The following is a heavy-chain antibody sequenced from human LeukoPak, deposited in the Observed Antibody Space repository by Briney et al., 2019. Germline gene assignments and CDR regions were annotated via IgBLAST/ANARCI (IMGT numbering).Heavy chain of an antibody. CDR2: INSDGSST. Sequence: PGGSLRLSCAASGFTFSSYWMHWVRHAPGKGLVWVSRINSDGSSTSYADSVKGRFTISRDNAKNTLYLQMNSLRAEDTAVYYCARDVGSGNNWFDPWGQGTLVTVSS. CDR3: ARDVGSGNNWFDP. J-gene: IGHJ5*02. V-gene: IGHV3-74*01. D-gene: IGHD3-10*01. CDR1: GFTFSSYW.